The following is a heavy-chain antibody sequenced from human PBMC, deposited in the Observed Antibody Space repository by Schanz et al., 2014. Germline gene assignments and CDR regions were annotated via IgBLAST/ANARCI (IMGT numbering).Heavy chain of an antibody. Sequence: QVQLVQSGAEVKKPGASVKVSCKASGYTFTGYYIHWVRQAPGQGLEWMGWINPNSGVTKYAQKFQGRVTMTRDTSISTAYMELSRLRSVDTAVYYCARGMDGSAYKSPDYWGQGTLVTVSS. V-gene: IGHV1-2*02. CDR2: INPNSGVT. CDR3: ARGMDGSAYKSPDY. D-gene: IGHD3-22*01. J-gene: IGHJ4*02. CDR1: GYTFTGYY.